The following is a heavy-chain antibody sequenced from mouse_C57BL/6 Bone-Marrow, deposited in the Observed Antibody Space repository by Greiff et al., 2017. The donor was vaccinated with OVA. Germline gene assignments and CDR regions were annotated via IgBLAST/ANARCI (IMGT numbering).Heavy chain of an antibody. CDR1: GYTFTSYW. J-gene: IGHJ1*03. D-gene: IGHD1-2*01. Sequence: VQLQQSGAELVKPGASVKLSCKASGYTFTSYWMHWVKQRPGQGLEWIGMIHPNSGSTNYNEKFKSKATLTVDKSSSTAYMQLSSLTSEDSAVYYCARDYYGCWYFDVWGTGTTVTVSS. CDR2: IHPNSGST. V-gene: IGHV1-64*01. CDR3: ARDYYGCWYFDV.